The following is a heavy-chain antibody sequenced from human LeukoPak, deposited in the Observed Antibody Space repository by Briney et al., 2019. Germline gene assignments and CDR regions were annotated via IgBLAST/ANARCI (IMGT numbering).Heavy chain of an antibody. D-gene: IGHD2-2*01. V-gene: IGHV4-30-2*01. CDR1: GGSISSNDYY. CDR2: IYHSGST. Sequence: PSQTLSLTCTVSGGSISSNDYYWSWIRQPPGKGLEWIGYIYHSGSTYYNPSLKSRVTISVDRSKNQFSLKLYSVTAADTAVYYCARDRTGGVIPGCFDIWGQGTKVTVPS. J-gene: IGHJ3*02. CDR3: ARDRTGGVIPGCFDI.